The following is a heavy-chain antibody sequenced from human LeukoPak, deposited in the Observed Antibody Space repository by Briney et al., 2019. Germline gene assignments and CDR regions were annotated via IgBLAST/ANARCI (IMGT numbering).Heavy chain of an antibody. V-gene: IGHV3-23*01. CDR1: GFTFSSYG. J-gene: IGHJ4*02. D-gene: IGHD6-19*01. Sequence: PGGSLRLSCAASGFTFSSYGMSWVRQAPGKGLEWVSAISGSGGSTYYADSVKGRFTISRDNSKNTLYLQMNSLRAEDTAVYYCATISLGIAVAGINFDYWGQGTLVTVSS. CDR3: ATISLGIAVAGINFDY. CDR2: ISGSGGST.